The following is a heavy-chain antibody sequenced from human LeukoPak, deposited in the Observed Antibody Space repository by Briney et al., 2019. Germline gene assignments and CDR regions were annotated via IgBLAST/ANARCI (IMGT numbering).Heavy chain of an antibody. J-gene: IGHJ5*02. CDR1: GGTFSSYA. D-gene: IGHD5-18*01. Sequence: SVKVSCKASGGTFSSYAISWVRQAPGQGLEWMEGIIPIFGTANYAQKFQGRVTITTDESTSTAYMELSSLRSEDTAVYYCARHIQLWSDWFDPWGQGTLVTVSS. V-gene: IGHV1-69*05. CDR3: ARHIQLWSDWFDP. CDR2: IIPIFGTA.